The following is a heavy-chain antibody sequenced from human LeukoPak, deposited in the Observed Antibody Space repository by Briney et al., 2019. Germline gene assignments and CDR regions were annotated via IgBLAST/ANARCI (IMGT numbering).Heavy chain of an antibody. V-gene: IGHV1-69*05. J-gene: IGHJ4*02. CDR1: GGTFSSYA. D-gene: IGHD2-21*01. CDR2: IIPIFGTA. Sequence: ASVKVSCKASGGTFSSYAISWVRQAPGQGLAWMGGIIPIFGTANYAQKFQGRVTITTDESTSTAYMELSSLRSEDTAVYYCARTIWQIDWYYFDYWGQGTLVTVSS. CDR3: ARTIWQIDWYYFDY.